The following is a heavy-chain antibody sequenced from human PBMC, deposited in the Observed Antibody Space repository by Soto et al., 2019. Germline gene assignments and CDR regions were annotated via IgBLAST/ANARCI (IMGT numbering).Heavy chain of an antibody. CDR1: GFTFSSYA. J-gene: IGHJ4*02. Sequence: QVQLVESGGGVVQPGRSLRLSCAASGFTFSSYAMHWVRQAPGKGLEWVAVISDDGSNKYYADSVKGRFTISRDNSKNTLYLQMNSLRAEDTAVYYCAREGGSYFLDYWGQGTLVTVSS. CDR3: AREGGSYFLDY. CDR2: ISDDGSNK. V-gene: IGHV3-30-3*01. D-gene: IGHD1-26*01.